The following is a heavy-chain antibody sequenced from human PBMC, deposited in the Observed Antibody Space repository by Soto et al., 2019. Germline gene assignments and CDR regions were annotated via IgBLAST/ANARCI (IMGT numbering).Heavy chain of an antibody. V-gene: IGHV3-30*18. CDR1: GFIFSNYA. CDR3: AKAHCSGGTCSSWSSDY. J-gene: IGHJ4*02. D-gene: IGHD2-15*01. CDR2: ISYDGSRE. Sequence: GGSLRLSCAASGFIFSNYAINWVRQAPGKGLEWLAIISYDGSREYYADSVKGRFTISRDNSKNTLDLQMNSLRPEDTAVYYCAKAHCSGGTCSSWSSDYWGQGTPVTVSS.